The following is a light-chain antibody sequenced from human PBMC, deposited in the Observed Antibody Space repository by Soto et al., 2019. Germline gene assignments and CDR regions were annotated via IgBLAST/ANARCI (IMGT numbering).Light chain of an antibody. Sequence: DIPMTQSPSSLSASVGDRVTITCRASQSISTFLHWYQQKPGKAPNLLIYVASTLQSGVPLRFSGSGSGTDFTLTISSLQPEDFATYYCQQSYSTPITFGQGTRLEIK. CDR2: VAS. CDR3: QQSYSTPIT. V-gene: IGKV1-39*01. CDR1: QSISTF. J-gene: IGKJ5*01.